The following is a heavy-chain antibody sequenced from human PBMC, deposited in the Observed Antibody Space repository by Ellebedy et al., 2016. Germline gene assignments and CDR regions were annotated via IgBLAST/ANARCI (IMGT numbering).Heavy chain of an antibody. Sequence: GGSLRLSXAASGFTVSSNYMSWVRQAPGKGLEWVSAISGSGGSTYYADSVKGRFTISRDNSKNTLYLQMNSLRAEDTAVYYCAKGERAVLRWYQYYFDYWGQGTLVTVSS. CDR3: AKGERAVLRWYQYYFDY. V-gene: IGHV3-23*01. D-gene: IGHD4-23*01. J-gene: IGHJ4*02. CDR2: ISGSGGST. CDR1: GFTVSSNY.